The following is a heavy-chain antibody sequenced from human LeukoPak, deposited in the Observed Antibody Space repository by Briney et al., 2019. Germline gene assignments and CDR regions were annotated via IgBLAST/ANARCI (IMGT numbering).Heavy chain of an antibody. CDR1: RGSISSGDYF. V-gene: IGHV4-30-4*01. J-gene: IGHJ4*02. Sequence: SQTLSLTCTVSRGSISSGDYFWSWIRQPPGEGLEYIGYIYYSGSTYYNPSLRSRVTLSIDTSKNQFSLRLSSVTAADTAVYYCAGADPYAYYGSGYFGYWGQGTLVTVSS. CDR2: IYYSGST. CDR3: AGADPYAYYGSGYFGY. D-gene: IGHD3-10*01.